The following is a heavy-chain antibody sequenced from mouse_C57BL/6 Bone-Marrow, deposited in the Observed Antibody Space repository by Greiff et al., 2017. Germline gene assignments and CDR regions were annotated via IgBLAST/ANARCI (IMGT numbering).Heavy chain of an antibody. Sequence: VQLQQPGAELVMPGASVKLSCKASGYTFTSYWMHWVKQRPGQGLEWIGEIDPSDSYTNYNQKFKGKSTLTVDKSSSTAYMQLSSLTSEDSAVYYCARGEQLRLEGAMDYWGQGTSVTVSS. D-gene: IGHD3-2*02. CDR3: ARGEQLRLEGAMDY. CDR2: IDPSDSYT. J-gene: IGHJ4*01. V-gene: IGHV1-69*01. CDR1: GYTFTSYW.